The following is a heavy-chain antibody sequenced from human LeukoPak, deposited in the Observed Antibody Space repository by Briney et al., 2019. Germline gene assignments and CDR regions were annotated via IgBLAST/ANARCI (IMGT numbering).Heavy chain of an antibody. Sequence: PGGSLRLSCAASGFTFSSYAMHWVRQAPGKGLEWVAVISTDGSNKLYADSVKGRFTISRDDSKSTLYLQMNSLRAEDTAVYYCAGTLDDYDSSGYFLFDYWGQGTLVTVSS. J-gene: IGHJ4*02. V-gene: IGHV3-30-3*01. CDR2: ISTDGSNK. CDR3: AGTLDDYDSSGYFLFDY. CDR1: GFTFSSYA. D-gene: IGHD3-22*01.